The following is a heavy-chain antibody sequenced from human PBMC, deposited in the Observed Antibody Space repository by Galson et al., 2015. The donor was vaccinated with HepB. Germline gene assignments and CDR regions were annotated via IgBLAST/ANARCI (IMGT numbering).Heavy chain of an antibody. Sequence: SLRLSCAASGFTFSSYWMHWVRQAPGKGLVWVSRINSDGSSTSYADSVKGRFTISRDNAKNTLYLQMNSLRAEDTAVYYCARTRYGDYVAGYWGQGTLVTVSS. V-gene: IGHV3-74*01. D-gene: IGHD4-17*01. CDR3: ARTRYGDYVAGY. CDR1: GFTFSSYW. CDR2: INSDGSST. J-gene: IGHJ4*02.